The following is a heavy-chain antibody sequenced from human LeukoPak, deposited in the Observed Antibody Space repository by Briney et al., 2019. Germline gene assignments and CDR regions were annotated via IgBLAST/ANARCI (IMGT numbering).Heavy chain of an antibody. CDR2: IWYDGSNK. CDR1: GFTFSCYG. V-gene: IGHV3-33*01. J-gene: IGHJ4*02. CDR3: ARDRAYGYCSGGSCNPLDY. Sequence: GGSLRLSCAASGFTFSCYGMHWVRQAPGKGLEWVVVIWYDGSNKYYADSVKGRSTISRDNSKNTLYLQMNSLRAEDTAVYYCARDRAYGYCSGGSCNPLDYWGQGTLVTVSS. D-gene: IGHD2-15*01.